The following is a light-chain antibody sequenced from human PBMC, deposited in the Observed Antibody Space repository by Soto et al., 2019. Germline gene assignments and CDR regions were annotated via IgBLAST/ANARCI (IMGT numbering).Light chain of an antibody. CDR1: QSISSG. J-gene: IGKJ1*01. V-gene: IGKV1-5*03. CDR3: QQYNIYWT. Sequence: DIQMTQSPSTLSASVGDRVTITCRASQSISSGLAWYQQKPGKAPKLLIYKESSLESGVPSRFSGRGSGTEFTLTISSLQPDDFATYYCQQYNIYWTFGQGTKVEIK. CDR2: KES.